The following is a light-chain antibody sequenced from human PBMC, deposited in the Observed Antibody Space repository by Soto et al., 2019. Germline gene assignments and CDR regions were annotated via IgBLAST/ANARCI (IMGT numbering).Light chain of an antibody. V-gene: IGKV3-15*01. CDR2: GVS. CDR1: QSVNSN. J-gene: IGKJ2*01. CDR3: QQYNFWPYT. Sequence: EIVMTQSPATLSVSPGERATLSCRASQSVNSNLAWYQQKPGQAPSLLIYGVSTRATGIPARFSGSGSGTEFTLTISSLQSEDFAVSSCQQYNFWPYTFGQGTKLEIK.